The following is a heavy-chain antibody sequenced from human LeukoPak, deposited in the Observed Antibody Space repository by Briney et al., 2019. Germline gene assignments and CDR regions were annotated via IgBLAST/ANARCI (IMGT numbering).Heavy chain of an antibody. D-gene: IGHD3-22*01. Sequence: PGGSLRLSCAASGFIFSDHYMGWVRQVPGKGLEWVGRSRNKANSYTTECAASVKGRFTISRDDSKNSLYLQMNSLQIEDTAVYYCGRDNYDNSIHRPFDHWGQGTLVTVSS. CDR2: SRNKANSYTT. V-gene: IGHV3-72*01. CDR3: GRDNYDNSIHRPFDH. J-gene: IGHJ4*02. CDR1: GFIFSDHY.